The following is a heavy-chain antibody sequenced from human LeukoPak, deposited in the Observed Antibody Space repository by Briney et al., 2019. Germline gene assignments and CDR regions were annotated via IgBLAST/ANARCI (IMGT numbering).Heavy chain of an antibody. V-gene: IGHV3-23*01. D-gene: IGHD7-27*01. Sequence: GGSLRLSCAATGFAFSNYAMSWVRQAPGKGLEWVSSISGSGSTTHYADSVKGRFTVSRDNSKNTLFLQMNSLRAEDTAVYYCAKDGGLWVSAHWGDSWGRGTLVTVSS. CDR1: GFAFSNYA. CDR3: AKDGGLWVSAHWGDS. J-gene: IGHJ4*02. CDR2: ISGSGSTT.